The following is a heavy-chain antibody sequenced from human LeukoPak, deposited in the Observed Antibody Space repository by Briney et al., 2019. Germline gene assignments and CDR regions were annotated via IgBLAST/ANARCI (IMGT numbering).Heavy chain of an antibody. CDR3: ARGNGYGGNSLDY. J-gene: IGHJ4*02. CDR1: GFTFSSYS. Sequence: GGSLRLSCAASGFTFSSYSMNWVRQAPGKGLEWVSSISSSSSCIYYADSVKGRFTISRDNAKNSLYLQMNSLRAEDTAVYYCARGNGYGGNSLDYWGQGTLVTVSS. CDR2: ISSSSSCI. V-gene: IGHV3-21*01. D-gene: IGHD4-23*01.